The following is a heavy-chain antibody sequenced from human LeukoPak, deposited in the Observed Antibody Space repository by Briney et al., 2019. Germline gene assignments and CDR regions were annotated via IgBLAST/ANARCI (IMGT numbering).Heavy chain of an antibody. CDR2: IYYSGST. D-gene: IGHD3-10*01. J-gene: IGHJ4*02. Sequence: SETLSLTCTVSGGSISSYYWSWIRQPPGKGLEWIGYIYYSGSTNYNPSLKSRVTISVDTSKNQFSLKLSSVTAADTAVYYCARSYCYGSTDYWGQGTLVTVSS. V-gene: IGHV4-59*08. CDR3: ARSYCYGSTDY. CDR1: GGSISSYY.